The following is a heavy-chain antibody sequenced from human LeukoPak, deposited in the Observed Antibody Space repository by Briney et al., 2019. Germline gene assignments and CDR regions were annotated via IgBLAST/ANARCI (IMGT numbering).Heavy chain of an antibody. D-gene: IGHD6-6*01. CDR2: ISWNSGSI. V-gene: IGHV3-9*01. Sequence: GGSLRLSCAASGFTFDDYAMHWVRQAPGKGLEWVSGISWNSGSIGYADSVKGRFTISRDNAKNSLYLQMNSLRAEDTALYYCAKDMEYSSSSGWGNFQHWGQGTLVTVSS. J-gene: IGHJ1*01. CDR3: AKDMEYSSSSGWGNFQH. CDR1: GFTFDDYA.